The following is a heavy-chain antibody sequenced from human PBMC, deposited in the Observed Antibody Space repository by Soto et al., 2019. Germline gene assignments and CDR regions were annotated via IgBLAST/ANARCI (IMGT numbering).Heavy chain of an antibody. V-gene: IGHV3-23*01. Sequence: PGGSLRLSCAASGFPFSGYWMNWVRQAPGKGLEWVSAIRGSGSSTYYADSVKGRFTISRDNSKNTLYLQMNSLRAEDTAVYYCAKVSDYDFWSGYYVDYWGQGTLVTVSS. J-gene: IGHJ4*02. CDR1: GFPFSGYW. CDR2: IRGSGSST. D-gene: IGHD3-3*01. CDR3: AKVSDYDFWSGYYVDY.